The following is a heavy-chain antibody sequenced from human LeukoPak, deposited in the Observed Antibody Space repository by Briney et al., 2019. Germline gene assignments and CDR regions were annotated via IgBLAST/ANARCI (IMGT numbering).Heavy chain of an antibody. CDR1: GYTFTGYY. D-gene: IGHD6-13*01. CDR2: INPNSGGT. CDR3: ARGLPRIAAAGTRSWFDP. V-gene: IGHV1-2*02. Sequence: ASVKVSCKASGYTFTGYYMHWVRQAPGQGLEWMGWINPNSGGTNYAQKFQGRVTMTRDTSISTAYMELSRLRSDDTAVYYCARGLPRIAAAGTRSWFDPWGQGTLATVSS. J-gene: IGHJ5*02.